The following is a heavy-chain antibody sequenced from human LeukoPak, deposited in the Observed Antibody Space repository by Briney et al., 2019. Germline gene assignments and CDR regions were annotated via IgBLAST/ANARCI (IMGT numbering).Heavy chain of an antibody. V-gene: IGHV5-51*01. Sequence: GESLKISCRGSGYTFTNYWIAWVRQMPGKGLEYIGIISPGDSHIIYSPSFQGQVTISADKSLRSAYLQWRALKASDTAMYYCARPGYGSGSYYWYYFDYWGQGTLVTVSS. CDR2: ISPGDSHI. J-gene: IGHJ4*02. CDR3: ARPGYGSGSYYWYYFDY. D-gene: IGHD3-10*01. CDR1: GYTFTNYW.